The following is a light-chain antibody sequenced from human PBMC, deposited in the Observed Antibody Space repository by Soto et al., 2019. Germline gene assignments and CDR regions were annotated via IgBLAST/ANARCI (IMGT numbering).Light chain of an antibody. CDR2: DVS. CDR1: SSDVGGYNY. CDR3: SSYTSSSIPGV. V-gene: IGLV2-14*01. J-gene: IGLJ1*01. Sequence: QSLLTRPASVSGSPGQSITISCTGTSSDVGGYNYVSWYQQHPGKAPKLMIYDVSNRPSGVSNRFSGSKSGNTASLTISGLQAEDEADYYCSSYTSSSIPGVFGTGTKVTV.